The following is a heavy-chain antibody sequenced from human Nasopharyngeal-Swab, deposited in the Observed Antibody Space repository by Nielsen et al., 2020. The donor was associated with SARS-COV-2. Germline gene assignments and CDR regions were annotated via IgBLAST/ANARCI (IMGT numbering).Heavy chain of an antibody. Sequence: ASVKVSCKASGYTFTSYAMNWVRQAPGQGLKWMGWINTNTGNPTYAQGFTGRFVFSLDTSVSTAYLQISSLKAEDTAVYYCARDHDFWSGYYSWFDPWGQGTLVTVSS. J-gene: IGHJ5*02. CDR1: GYTFTSYA. CDR3: ARDHDFWSGYYSWFDP. V-gene: IGHV7-4-1*02. CDR2: INTNTGNP. D-gene: IGHD3-3*01.